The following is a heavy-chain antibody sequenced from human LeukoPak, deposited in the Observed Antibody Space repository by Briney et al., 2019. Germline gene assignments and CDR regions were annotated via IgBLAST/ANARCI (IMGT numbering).Heavy chain of an antibody. D-gene: IGHD1-26*01. CDR2: INPNSGGT. J-gene: IGHJ5*02. V-gene: IGHV1-2*02. CDR3: AREGWELLLDGWFEP. Sequence: GASVKVSCKASGYTFTGYYMHWVRQAPGQGLEWMGWINPNSGGTNYAQKFQGRVTMTRDTSISTAYMELSRLRSDDTAVYYCAREGWELLLDGWFEPWGQGTLVTVSS. CDR1: GYTFTGYY.